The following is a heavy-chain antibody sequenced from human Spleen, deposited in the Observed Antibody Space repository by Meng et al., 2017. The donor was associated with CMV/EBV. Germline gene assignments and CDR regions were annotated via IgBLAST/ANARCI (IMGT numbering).Heavy chain of an antibody. Sequence: QVQLVQSGADGKNPGASVKVPCKASGSIFTRYGISWVRQAPGQGFEWMGWISAYNGNTNYAQKLQGRVTMTTDTSTSTAYMELRSLRSDDTAVYYCARTYNGNDRFDYWGQGTLVTVSS. CDR1: GSIFTRYG. CDR2: ISAYNGNT. V-gene: IGHV1-18*01. D-gene: IGHD1-1*01. CDR3: ARTYNGNDRFDY. J-gene: IGHJ4*02.